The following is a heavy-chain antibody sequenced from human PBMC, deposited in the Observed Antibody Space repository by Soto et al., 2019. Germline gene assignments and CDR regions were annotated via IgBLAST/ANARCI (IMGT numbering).Heavy chain of an antibody. CDR3: ARGIPYLVVAASPNWFDP. CDR1: GGSFSGYY. V-gene: IGHV4-34*01. D-gene: IGHD2-15*01. Sequence: QVQLQQWGAGLLKPSETLSLTCAVYGGSFSGYYWSWIRQPPGKGLEWIGEINHSGSTNYNPSLNSRVTISVDTSNNQFSLTLGSVTASDTAVYYCARGIPYLVVAASPNWFDPCGQGTLVTVSS. J-gene: IGHJ5*02. CDR2: INHSGST.